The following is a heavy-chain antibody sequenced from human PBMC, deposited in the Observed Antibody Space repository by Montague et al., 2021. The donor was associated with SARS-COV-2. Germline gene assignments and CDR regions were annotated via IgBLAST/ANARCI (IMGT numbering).Heavy chain of an antibody. D-gene: IGHD1-1*01. J-gene: IGHJ4*02. CDR2: MYTSGST. CDR3: ARVGGNEYRFFDY. Sequence: SETLSLTCTVSGASISSGSYFWAWIRQPPGKGLEWIGGMYTSGSTNYNPSLKSRVTISVDTSKNQFSLNVSSVTAADTAVYYCARVGGNEYRFFDYWGQGSLVTVSS. CDR1: GASISSGSYF. V-gene: IGHV4-39*07.